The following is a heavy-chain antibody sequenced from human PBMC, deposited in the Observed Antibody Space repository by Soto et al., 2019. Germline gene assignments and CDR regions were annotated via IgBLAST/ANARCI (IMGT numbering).Heavy chain of an antibody. V-gene: IGHV4-59*08. Sequence: SETLSLTCTVSGGSISSYYWSWIRQPPGKGLEWIGYIYYSGSTNYNPSLKSRVTISVNTSKNQFSLKLNSVTAADTAVNYCATGGLGNYYYMDVWGKGTTVTVSS. CDR3: ATGGLGNYYYMDV. J-gene: IGHJ6*03. CDR1: GGSISSYY. D-gene: IGHD3-16*01. CDR2: IYYSGST.